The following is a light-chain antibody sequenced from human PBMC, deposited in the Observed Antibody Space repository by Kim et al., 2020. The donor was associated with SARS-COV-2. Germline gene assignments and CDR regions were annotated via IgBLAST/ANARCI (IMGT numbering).Light chain of an antibody. V-gene: IGKV3-20*01. J-gene: IGKJ4*01. CDR2: NTA. Sequence: SPGERATLSCRASQSVASNYLAWYQHKPGQAPSLLIYNTASRAAGIPDRFSGSGSGTDFTLTISRLDPEDFAVYYCQQYGSSPLTFGGGTKVDIK. CDR3: QQYGSSPLT. CDR1: QSVASNY.